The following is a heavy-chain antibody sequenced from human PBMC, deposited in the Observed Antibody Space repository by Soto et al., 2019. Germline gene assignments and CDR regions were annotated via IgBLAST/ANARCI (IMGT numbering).Heavy chain of an antibody. CDR3: AKVPDPVYYYYYMDV. CDR1: GFTFSSYS. Sequence: PGGSLILSCAASGFTFSSYSMSWVRQAPGKGLEWVSAISGSGGSTYYADSVKGRFTISRDNSKNTLYLQMNSLRAEDTAVYYCAKVPDPVYYYYYMDVWGKGTTVTVSS. CDR2: ISGSGGST. J-gene: IGHJ6*03. V-gene: IGHV3-23*01.